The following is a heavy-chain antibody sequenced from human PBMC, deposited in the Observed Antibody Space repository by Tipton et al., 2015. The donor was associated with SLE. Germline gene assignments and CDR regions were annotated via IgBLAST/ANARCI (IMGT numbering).Heavy chain of an antibody. Sequence: LSLTCTVSGGSISGSSYYWGWIRQPPGKGLEWIGSIYYSGTTSYNASLESRVTISVDTSKNQFSLRLSSVTAADTAVYYCAKVTVSGVAIFGYNWFDPWGQGTLVTVAS. CDR1: GGSISGSSYY. J-gene: IGHJ5*02. D-gene: IGHD3-3*01. CDR3: AKVTVSGVAIFGYNWFDP. CDR2: IYYSGTT. V-gene: IGHV4-39*02.